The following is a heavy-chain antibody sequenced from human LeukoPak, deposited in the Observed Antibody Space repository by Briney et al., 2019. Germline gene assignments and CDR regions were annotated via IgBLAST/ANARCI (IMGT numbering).Heavy chain of an antibody. V-gene: IGHV4-34*01. D-gene: IGHD6-13*01. CDR2: INHSGST. Sequence: PSETPSLTCAVYGGSFSGYYWSWIRQPPGKGLEWIGEINHSGSTNYNPSLKSRVTISVDTSKNQFSLKLSSVTAADTAVYYCARRRIAAAGTGFDYWGQGTLVTVSS. CDR1: GGSFSGYY. CDR3: ARRRIAAAGTGFDY. J-gene: IGHJ4*02.